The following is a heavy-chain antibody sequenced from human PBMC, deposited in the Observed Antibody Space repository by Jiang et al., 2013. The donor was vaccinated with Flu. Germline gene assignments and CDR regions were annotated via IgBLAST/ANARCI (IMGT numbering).Heavy chain of an antibody. CDR1: GFTLXGFL. V-gene: IGHV3-7*01. CDR3: AGFHH. CDR2: KGDGSEK. J-gene: IGHJ4*02. Sequence: GGLVQPGGSLRLSCAASGFTLXGFLDDVGPPGSRKGAGMGGQHKGDGSEKYYVDSVKGRFTISRDNAKNSLYLQMNSLTAEDTAVYYCAGFHHWGQGTLVTVSS.